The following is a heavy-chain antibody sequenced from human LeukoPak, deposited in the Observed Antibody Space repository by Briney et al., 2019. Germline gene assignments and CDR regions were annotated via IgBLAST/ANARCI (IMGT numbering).Heavy chain of an antibody. Sequence: PGGSLRLSCAASGFTFSSYAMHWVRQAPGKGLEWVAVISYDGSNKYYADSVKGRFTISRDNSKNTLYLQMNSLRAEDTAVYYCARDLTIYASSSWYRLTFDYWGQGTLVTVSS. J-gene: IGHJ4*02. CDR2: ISYDGSNK. CDR3: ARDLTIYASSSWYRLTFDY. V-gene: IGHV3-30*04. CDR1: GFTFSSYA. D-gene: IGHD6-13*01.